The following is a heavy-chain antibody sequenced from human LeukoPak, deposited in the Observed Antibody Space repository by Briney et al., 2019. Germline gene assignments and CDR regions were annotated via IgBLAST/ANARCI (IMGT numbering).Heavy chain of an antibody. D-gene: IGHD3-3*01. J-gene: IGHJ5*02. CDR1: GGSISSGDYY. V-gene: IGHV4-30-4*01. CDR2: IYYSGST. CDR3: AREAYYDFWSGHQVPSWFDP. Sequence: SETLSLTCTVSGGSISSGDYYWSWIHQPPGKGLEWIGYIYYSGSTYYNPSLKSRVTISVDTSKNQFSLKLSSVTAADTAVYYCAREAYYDFWSGHQVPSWFDPWGQGTLVTVSS.